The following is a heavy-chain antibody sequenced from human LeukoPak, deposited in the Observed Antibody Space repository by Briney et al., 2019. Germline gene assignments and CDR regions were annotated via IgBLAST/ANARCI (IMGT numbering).Heavy chain of an antibody. J-gene: IGHJ5*02. CDR3: ARAGITGTKAIGP. V-gene: IGHV4-39*07. CDR1: GVSISTSRYY. D-gene: IGHD1-7*01. Sequence: SETLSLTCTVSGVSISTSRYYWGWIRQPPGKGLEWIGEINHSGSTNYNPSLKSRVTISVDTSKNQFSLKLSSVTAADTAVYYCARAGITGTKAIGPWGQGTLVTVSS. CDR2: INHSGST.